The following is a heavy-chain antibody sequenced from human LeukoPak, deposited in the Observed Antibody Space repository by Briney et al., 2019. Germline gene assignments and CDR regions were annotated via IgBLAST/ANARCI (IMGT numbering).Heavy chain of an antibody. CDR3: ARIPPRRTLGKGGAFDI. CDR2: INYSGST. D-gene: IGHD1/OR15-1a*01. Sequence: KTSETLSLTCTVSGGSISTDYWSWIRQPPGKGLEWIGYINYSGSTYYNPSLRSRVTISVDVFTNQLALTLTSVTDADTALYYCARIPPRRTLGKGGAFDIWGQGTLVSVHS. J-gene: IGHJ3*02. V-gene: IGHV4-59*01. CDR1: GGSISTDY.